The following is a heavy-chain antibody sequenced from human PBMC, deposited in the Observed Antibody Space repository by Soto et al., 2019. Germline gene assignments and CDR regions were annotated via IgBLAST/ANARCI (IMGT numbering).Heavy chain of an antibody. V-gene: IGHV3-33*01. CDR1: GFTFSTYV. D-gene: IGHD2-15*01. CDR3: AREGCSGGSCTVYYGMDV. Sequence: QVQLVESGGGVVQPGRSLRLSCAASGFTFSTYVMHWVRQAPGKGLEWVAVIWSDGTHKYYADSVKGRFTISRDNSKNTLYLQMNSLRAEDTAVYYCAREGCSGGSCTVYYGMDVWGQGTTVTVSS. J-gene: IGHJ6*02. CDR2: IWSDGTHK.